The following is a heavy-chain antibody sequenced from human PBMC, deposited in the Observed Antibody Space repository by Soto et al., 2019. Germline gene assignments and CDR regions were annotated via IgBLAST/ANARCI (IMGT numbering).Heavy chain of an antibody. CDR3: AKTANGWFSAFDI. CDR2: IIGSGGSA. CDR1: GFTFRSYA. J-gene: IGHJ3*02. D-gene: IGHD6-19*01. V-gene: IGHV3-23*01. Sequence: GGSLRLSCAASGFTFRSYAMGWVRQGPGKGLEWISTIIGSGGSAYYADSVKGRFTISRDNSKNTLYLQMDSLSADDTAVYYCAKTANGWFSAFDIWGQGTMVSVSS.